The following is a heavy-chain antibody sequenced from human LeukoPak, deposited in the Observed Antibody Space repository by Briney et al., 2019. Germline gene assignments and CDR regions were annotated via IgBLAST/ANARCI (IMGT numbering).Heavy chain of an antibody. V-gene: IGHV1-8*03. CDR2: MNPNSGNT. CDR1: GYTFTSYG. Sequence: ASVKVSCKASGYTFTSYGISWVRQAPGQGLEWMGWMNPNSGNTGYAQKFQGRVTITRNTSISTAYMELSSLRSEDTAVYYCARGDQNWFDPWGQGTLVTVSS. J-gene: IGHJ5*02. CDR3: ARGDQNWFDP.